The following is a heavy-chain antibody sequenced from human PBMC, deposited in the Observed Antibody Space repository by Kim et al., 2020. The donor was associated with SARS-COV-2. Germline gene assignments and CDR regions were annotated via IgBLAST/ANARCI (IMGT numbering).Heavy chain of an antibody. J-gene: IGHJ4*02. CDR1: GFTFSSYA. Sequence: GGSLRLSCAASGFTFSSYAMSWVRQAPGKGLEWVSAISGSGGSTYYADSVKGRFTISRDNSKNTLYLQMNSLRAEDTAVYYCAKDPTPTYDYVWGSYLYAYFDYWGQGTLVTVSS. CDR3: AKDPTPTYDYVWGSYLYAYFDY. CDR2: ISGSGGST. D-gene: IGHD3-16*02. V-gene: IGHV3-23*01.